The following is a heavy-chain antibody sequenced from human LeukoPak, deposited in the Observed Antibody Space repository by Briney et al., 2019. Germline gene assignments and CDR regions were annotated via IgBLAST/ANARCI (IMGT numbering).Heavy chain of an antibody. CDR3: ARSSVAGYGGYFDY. Sequence: GASVKVSCKASGYTFTGYYMHWVRQAPGQGLEWMGRIIPILGIANYAQKFQGRVTITADKSTSTAYMELSSLRSEDTAVYYCARSSVAGYGGYFDYWGQGTLVTVSS. D-gene: IGHD3-10*01. V-gene: IGHV1-69*02. CDR2: IIPILGIA. CDR1: GYTFTGYY. J-gene: IGHJ4*02.